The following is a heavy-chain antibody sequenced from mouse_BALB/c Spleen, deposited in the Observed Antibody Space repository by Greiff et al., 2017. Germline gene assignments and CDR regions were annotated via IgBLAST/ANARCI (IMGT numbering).Heavy chain of an antibody. Sequence: VQLQQSGAELVKPGASVKLSCTASGFNIKDTYMHWVKQRPEQGLEWIGRIDPANGNTKYDPKFQGKATITADTSSNTAYLQLSSLTSEDTAVYYCARLLWLRRDYFDDWGQGTTLTVSS. CDR3: ARLLWLRRDYFDD. V-gene: IGHV14-3*02. D-gene: IGHD2-2*01. J-gene: IGHJ2*01. CDR1: GFNIKDTY. CDR2: IDPANGNT.